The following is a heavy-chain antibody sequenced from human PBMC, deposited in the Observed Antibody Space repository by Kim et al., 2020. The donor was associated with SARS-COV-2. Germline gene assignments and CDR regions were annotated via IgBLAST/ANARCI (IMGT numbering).Heavy chain of an antibody. J-gene: IGHJ6*02. D-gene: IGHD3-10*01. Sequence: SYTYYSPSFQGHGTISADKSISTAYLQWSSLKASDTAMYYCARRSGMDVWGQGTTVTVSS. V-gene: IGHV5-10-1*01. CDR3: ARRSGMDV. CDR2: SYT.